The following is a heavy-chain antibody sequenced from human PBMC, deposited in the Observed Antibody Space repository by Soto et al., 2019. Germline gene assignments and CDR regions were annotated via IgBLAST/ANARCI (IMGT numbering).Heavy chain of an antibody. CDR2: IDPSDSHT. D-gene: IGHD5-12*01. CDR1: GYSFTSYW. J-gene: IGHJ3*02. V-gene: IGHV5-10-1*01. CDR3: ASQEMATKNVDAFDI. Sequence: PGESLKISCKGSGYSFTSYWISWVRLMPGKGLEWMGRIDPSDSHTNYSPSFQGHVTISADKSITTAYLQWSSLKASDTAMYYCASQEMATKNVDAFDIWGQGTMVTVSS.